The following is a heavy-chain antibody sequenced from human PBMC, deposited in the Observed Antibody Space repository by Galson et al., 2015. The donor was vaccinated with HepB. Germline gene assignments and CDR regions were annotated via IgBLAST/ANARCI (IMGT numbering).Heavy chain of an antibody. CDR2: ISAYNGNT. CDR1: GYTFTSYD. J-gene: IGHJ4*02. D-gene: IGHD3-22*01. V-gene: IGHV1-18*01. Sequence: SVKVSCKASGYTFTSYDISWVRQAPGQGLEWMGWISAYNGNTNYIQKLQGRLTMTTDTSTSTAYMQLRSLRSDDTAVYCCAGVYYDSSGFLNLVYWGQGTLVTVSS. CDR3: AGVYYDSSGFLNLVY.